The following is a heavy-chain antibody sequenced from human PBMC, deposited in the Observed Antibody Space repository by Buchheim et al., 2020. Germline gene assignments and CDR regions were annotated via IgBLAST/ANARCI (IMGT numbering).Heavy chain of an antibody. D-gene: IGHD2-15*01. V-gene: IGHV4-61*01. CDR3: ARELRSGDWFDP. Sequence: QVQLQESGPGLVKPSETLSLTCTVSGGSVSSGSYYWSWIRQPPGKGLEWIGYIYYSGSTNYNPSLKSRVTISVDTSKNQFSLKLSSVTAADTAVYYCARELRSGDWFDPWGQGTL. CDR2: IYYSGST. CDR1: GGSVSSGSYY. J-gene: IGHJ5*02.